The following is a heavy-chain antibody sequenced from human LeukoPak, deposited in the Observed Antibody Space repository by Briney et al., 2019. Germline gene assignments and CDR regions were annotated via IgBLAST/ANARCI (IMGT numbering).Heavy chain of an antibody. CDR3: SNKRDY. CDR2: TNEAGSGQ. J-gene: IGHJ4*02. V-gene: IGHV3-7*01. CDR1: GFTFSSHW. Sequence: GGSLRLSCKASGFTFSSHWMTWVRQAPGKGLEWVANTNEAGSGQNYVGSVKGRFTVSRDNAKNSLYLQMNSLRVEDTAIYYCSNKRDYWGQGTLVTVSS.